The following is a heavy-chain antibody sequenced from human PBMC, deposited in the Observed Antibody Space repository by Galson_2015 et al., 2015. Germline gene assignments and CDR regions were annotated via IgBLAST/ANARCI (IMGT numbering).Heavy chain of an antibody. CDR3: AKDREIGAVVTPVFDY. Sequence: SLRLSCAASGFTFSSYAMSWVRQAPGKGLEWVSAISGSGGSTYYADSVKGRFTISRDNSKNTLYLQMNSLRAEDTAVYYCAKDREIGAVVTPVFDYWGQGTLVTVSS. D-gene: IGHD4-23*01. CDR1: GFTFSSYA. CDR2: ISGSGGST. J-gene: IGHJ4*02. V-gene: IGHV3-23*01.